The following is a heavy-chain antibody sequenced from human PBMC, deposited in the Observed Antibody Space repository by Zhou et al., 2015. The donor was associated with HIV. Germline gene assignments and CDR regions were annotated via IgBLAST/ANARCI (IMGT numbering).Heavy chain of an antibody. CDR2: IIPIFGTA. V-gene: IGHV1-69*01. CDR3: ARDQFIAVAGPGASWFDP. Sequence: QVQLVQSGAEVKKPGSSVKVSCKASGGTFSSYAISWVRQAPGQGLEWMGGIIPIFGTANYAQKFQGRVTITADESTSTAYMELSSLRSEDTAVYYCARDQFIAVAGPGASWFDPWGQGTLVTVSS. J-gene: IGHJ5*02. D-gene: IGHD6-19*01. CDR1: GGTFSSYA.